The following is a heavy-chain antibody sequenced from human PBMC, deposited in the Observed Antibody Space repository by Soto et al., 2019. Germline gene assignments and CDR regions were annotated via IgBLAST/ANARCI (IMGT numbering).Heavy chain of an antibody. CDR1: GFTFSSYG. V-gene: IGHV3-30*18. D-gene: IGHD4-17*01. CDR3: AKGNHDSGGY. Sequence: QVQLVESGGGVVQPGRSLRLSCAASGFTFSSYGMHWVRQAPGKGLEWVAVISYDGSNKYYADSVKGRFTISRDNSKNTLYLQMNSLRAEDTAVYYCAKGNHDSGGYWGQGTLLTVSS. CDR2: ISYDGSNK. J-gene: IGHJ4*02.